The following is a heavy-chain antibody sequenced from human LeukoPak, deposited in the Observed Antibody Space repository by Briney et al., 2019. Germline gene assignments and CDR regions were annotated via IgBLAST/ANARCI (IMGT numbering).Heavy chain of an antibody. CDR1: GFTFSSYD. D-gene: IGHD3-22*01. Sequence: GGSLRLSCVASGFTFSSYDMSWVRQAPGKGLEWVSGNSGSGGSTNHADSVKGRFTISRDNSKNTLYLQMNSLRAEDTAVYYCAKATYYYDSSGRIGGYFDYWGQGTLVTVSS. V-gene: IGHV3-23*01. J-gene: IGHJ4*02. CDR3: AKATYYYDSSGRIGGYFDY. CDR2: NSGSGGST.